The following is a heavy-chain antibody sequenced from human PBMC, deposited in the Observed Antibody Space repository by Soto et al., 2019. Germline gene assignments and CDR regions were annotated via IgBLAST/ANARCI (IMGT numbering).Heavy chain of an antibody. D-gene: IGHD6-13*01. J-gene: IGHJ4*02. CDR1: GFTVSSNY. V-gene: IGHV3-53*01. Sequence: GGSLRLSCAASGFTVSSNYMRWVRQAPGKGLEWVPVIYSGGGTYCPGSVKGRVTISSDKSKNTVYLQVISLRGEETAVYYCARARLPIWYDYWDPGTMVTVYS. CDR3: ARARLPIWYDY. CDR2: IYSGGGT.